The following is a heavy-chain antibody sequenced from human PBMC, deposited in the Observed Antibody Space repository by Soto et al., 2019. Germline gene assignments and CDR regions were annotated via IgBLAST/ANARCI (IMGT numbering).Heavy chain of an antibody. J-gene: IGHJ6*02. V-gene: IGHV4-30-2*01. D-gene: IGHD2-2*01. Sequence: TLSLTCAVCGGSISSGGYSWSWIRQPPGKGLEWIGYIYHSGSTYYNPSLKSRVTISVDRSKNQFSLKLSSVTAADTAVYYCARHVPYCSDTSHCAYGMDVWRQGTTVT. CDR1: GGSISSGGYS. CDR3: ARHVPYCSDTSHCAYGMDV. CDR2: IYHSGST.